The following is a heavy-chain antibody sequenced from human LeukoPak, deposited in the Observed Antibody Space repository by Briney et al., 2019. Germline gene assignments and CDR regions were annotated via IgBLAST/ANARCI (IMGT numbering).Heavy chain of an antibody. D-gene: IGHD1-14*01. J-gene: IGHJ1*01. Sequence: SETLSLTCTVSGGSIISGANYWSWIRQRPGRGLEWIGYVYSSGHTYHNPSLKSRVFLSVDTSKSQLSLKLTSVTAADTAVYYCARAPSVDWYKFQLWGQGTLVTVSS. CDR3: ARAPSVDWYKFQL. V-gene: IGHV4-31*03. CDR1: GGSIISGANY. CDR2: VYSSGHT.